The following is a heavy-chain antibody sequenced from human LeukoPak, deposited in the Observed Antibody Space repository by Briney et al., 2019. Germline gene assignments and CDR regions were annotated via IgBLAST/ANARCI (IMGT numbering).Heavy chain of an antibody. V-gene: IGHV3-48*01. CDR1: GYTFSDYT. Sequence: GGSLRLSCGASGYTFSDYTMNWVRQAPGKGPEWISYSSSGGSVMHYADSVKARFTISRDNVETSLYLQMNSLTVEDTAVYYCTRDLEYWGQGVLVTVSS. CDR3: TRDLEY. CDR2: SSSGGSVM. J-gene: IGHJ4*02.